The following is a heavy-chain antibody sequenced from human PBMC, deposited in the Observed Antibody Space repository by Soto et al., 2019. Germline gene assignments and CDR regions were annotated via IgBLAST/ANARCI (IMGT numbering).Heavy chain of an antibody. D-gene: IGHD3-22*01. CDR2: IYYSGST. V-gene: IGHV4-59*12. CDR1: GGSISSYY. Sequence: SETLSLTXTVSGGSISSYYWSWIRQPPGKGLEWIGYIYYSGSTNYNPSLKSRVTISVDTSKNQFSLRLSSVTAADTAVYYCARDTADKYSDSHSYYHHFDPWGQGTLVTVSS. CDR3: ARDTADKYSDSHSYYHHFDP. J-gene: IGHJ5*02.